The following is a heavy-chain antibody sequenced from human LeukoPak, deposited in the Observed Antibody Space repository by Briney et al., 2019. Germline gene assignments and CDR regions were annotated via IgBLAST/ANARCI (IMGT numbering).Heavy chain of an antibody. CDR3: AFGRAGEMATNLDY. CDR2: ISGSGVST. Sequence: HPGESLRLSCAASGFTFSSYAMSWVRQTPGKGLEWVSAISGSGVSTDCADSVKGRLTISRDNSKNTLNLQMNSLRAEDTAVYYCAFGRAGEMATNLDYWGQGTLVTVSS. CDR1: GFTFSSYA. D-gene: IGHD5-24*01. V-gene: IGHV3-23*01. J-gene: IGHJ4*02.